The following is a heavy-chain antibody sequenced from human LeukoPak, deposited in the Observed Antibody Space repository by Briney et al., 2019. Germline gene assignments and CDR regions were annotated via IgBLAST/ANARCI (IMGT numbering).Heavy chain of an antibody. CDR3: ARPHYYGSGSYYMEAMYYFDY. CDR1: GGSISSSSYY. D-gene: IGHD3-10*01. Sequence: PSETLSLTCTVSGGSISSSSYYWGWIRQPPGKGLEWFGVIYYSGSTYYNPSLKSRVTISVDTTKNQFSLKLSSVTAADTAVYYCARPHYYGSGSYYMEAMYYFDYWGQGTLVTVSS. CDR2: IYYSGST. V-gene: IGHV4-39*01. J-gene: IGHJ4*02.